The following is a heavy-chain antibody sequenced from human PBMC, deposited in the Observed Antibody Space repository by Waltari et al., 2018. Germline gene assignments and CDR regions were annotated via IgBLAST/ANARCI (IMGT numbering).Heavy chain of an antibody. V-gene: IGHV4-39*01. CDR1: GGSISSSSYY. Sequence: QLQLQESGPGLVKPSETLSLTCTVSGGSISSSSYYWGWIRQPPGKGLEWIGSIYYSGSTYYNPSLKSRVTTSVDTSKNQFSLKLSSVTAADTAVYYCASSIAARLKEAFDPWGQGTLVTVSS. CDR3: ASSIAARLKEAFDP. CDR2: IYYSGST. J-gene: IGHJ5*02. D-gene: IGHD6-6*01.